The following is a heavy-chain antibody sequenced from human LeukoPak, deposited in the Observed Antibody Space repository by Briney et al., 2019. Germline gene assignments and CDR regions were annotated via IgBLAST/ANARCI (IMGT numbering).Heavy chain of an antibody. CDR3: ASSPIIYDFWSGYQSGIPDY. J-gene: IGHJ4*02. CDR1: GYTFTSYA. CDR2: INTNTGNP. D-gene: IGHD3-3*01. Sequence: ASVKVSCKASGYTFTSYAMNWVRQAPGQGLEWMGWINTNTGNPTYAQGFTGRFVFSLDTSVSTAYLQISSLKAEDTAVYYCASSPIIYDFWSGYQSGIPDYWGQGTLVTVSS. V-gene: IGHV7-4-1*02.